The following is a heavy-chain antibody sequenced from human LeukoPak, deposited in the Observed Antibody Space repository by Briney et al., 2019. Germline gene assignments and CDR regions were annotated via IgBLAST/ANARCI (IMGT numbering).Heavy chain of an antibody. CDR3: AKGSVVYYDFWSGSYADY. J-gene: IGHJ4*02. D-gene: IGHD3-3*01. CDR2: ISNSGERT. CDR1: GFNFVTYA. V-gene: IGHV3-23*01. Sequence: PGGSLRLSCAASGFNFVTYAMNWVRQAPGKGLEWVSDISNSGERTHYADSVEGRFTISRDKSKKMLFLQMDSLSAEDTATYYCAKGSVVYYDFWSGSYADYWGQGTLVTVSP.